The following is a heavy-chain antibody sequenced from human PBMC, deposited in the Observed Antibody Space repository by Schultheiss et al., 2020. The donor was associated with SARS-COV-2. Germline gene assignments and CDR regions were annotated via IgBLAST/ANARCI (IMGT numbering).Heavy chain of an antibody. CDR3: ATQHCSGGSCYQRHFDY. D-gene: IGHD2-15*01. CDR1: GGSITSGGYY. Sequence: SETLSLTCTVSGGSITSGGYYWGWIRQPPGKGLEWIGYIYYSGSTYYNPSLKSRVTISVDTSKNQFSLKLSSVTAADTAVYYCATQHCSGGSCYQRHFDYWGQGTLVTVSS. J-gene: IGHJ4*02. V-gene: IGHV4-30-4*08. CDR2: IYYSGST.